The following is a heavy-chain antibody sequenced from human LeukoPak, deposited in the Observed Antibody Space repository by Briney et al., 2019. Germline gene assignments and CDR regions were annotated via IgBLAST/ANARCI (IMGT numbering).Heavy chain of an antibody. J-gene: IGHJ4*02. CDR2: ISGDGGRT. CDR1: GFTFDHYA. D-gene: IGHD3-16*02. V-gene: IGHV3-43*02. CDR3: AKDLHDYLGGSYRGYFDP. Sequence: PGGSLRLSCATSGFTFDHYAMHWVRQIPGKAPEWVSLISGDGGRTKYADSVKGRFTMSRDNNKKSLYLQMNNLRNEDTALYYCAKDLHDYLGGSYRGYFDPWGQGILVTVSS.